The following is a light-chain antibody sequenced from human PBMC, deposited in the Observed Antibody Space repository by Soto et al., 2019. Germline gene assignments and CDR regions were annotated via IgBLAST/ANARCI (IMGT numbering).Light chain of an antibody. CDR2: RAS. CDR1: QSLSGN. V-gene: IGKV3-15*01. Sequence: IVMTQSPATLAGSPGETVTLSCRASQSLSGNLAWYQQKPGQAPRLLIFRASTRATGVPARFGGSRSGTEFTLTINSLQSEDFAGYYCQRYNNWPLTFGGGTKVDIK. J-gene: IGKJ4*01. CDR3: QRYNNWPLT.